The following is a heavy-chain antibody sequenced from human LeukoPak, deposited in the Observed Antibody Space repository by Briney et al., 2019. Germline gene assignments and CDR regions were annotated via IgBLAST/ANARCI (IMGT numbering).Heavy chain of an antibody. CDR1: GGSISSYY. J-gene: IGHJ5*02. CDR2: IYNIGST. Sequence: PSETLSLTCTVSGGSISSYYWSWIRQPPGKGLEWIGYIYNIGSTNYNPSLKSRATISVDTSKNQFSLKLSSVTAADTAVYYCARVGTSMAALGRFDPWGQGTLVTVSS. CDR3: ARVGTSMAALGRFDP. D-gene: IGHD6-6*01. V-gene: IGHV4-59*01.